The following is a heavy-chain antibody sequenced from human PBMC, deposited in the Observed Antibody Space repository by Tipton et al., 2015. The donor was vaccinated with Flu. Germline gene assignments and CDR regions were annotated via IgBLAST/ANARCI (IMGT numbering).Heavy chain of an antibody. Sequence: QVVQSGGGVVQPGRSLRLSCAASGFTFNSYAMHWVRQAPGKGREWVAVIQYDGSNIRYADSVKGRFTISRDNSKKTLYLQMNSLRGEDTGVYYCAKDRSGSWTFDYCGQGSLVTVSS. J-gene: IGHJ4*02. CDR3: AKDRSGSWTFDY. CDR1: GFTFNSYA. D-gene: IGHD6-13*01. CDR2: IQYDGSNI. V-gene: IGHV3-30*18.